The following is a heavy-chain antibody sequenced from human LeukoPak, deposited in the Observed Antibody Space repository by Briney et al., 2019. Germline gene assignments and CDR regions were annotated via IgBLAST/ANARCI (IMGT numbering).Heavy chain of an antibody. J-gene: IGHJ4*02. CDR2: IKGDESAR. CDR3: AREVGGSLDY. CDR1: GFSFSTYW. D-gene: IGHD1-26*01. V-gene: IGHV3-7*01. Sequence: GGSLRLSCAASGFSFSTYWMAWVRQAPGKGLEWVANIKGDESARHQADSVKGRFTISRDNAQRSVYLQMSRLRGEATGVYYCAREVGGSLDYWGQGTLVTVSS.